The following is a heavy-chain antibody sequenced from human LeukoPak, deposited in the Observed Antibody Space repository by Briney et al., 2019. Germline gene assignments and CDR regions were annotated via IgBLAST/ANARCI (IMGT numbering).Heavy chain of an antibody. D-gene: IGHD5-24*01. J-gene: IGHJ3*02. CDR2: IYYSGST. CDR1: GGSLSSYY. CDR3: ARPRDDDAFDI. Sequence: SETLSLTCTVSGGSLSSYYWSWIRQPPGKGLEWIGYIYYSGSTNYNPSLKSRVTISVDTSKNQFSLKLSSVTAADTAVYYCARPRDDDAFDIWGQGTMVTVSS. V-gene: IGHV4-59*08.